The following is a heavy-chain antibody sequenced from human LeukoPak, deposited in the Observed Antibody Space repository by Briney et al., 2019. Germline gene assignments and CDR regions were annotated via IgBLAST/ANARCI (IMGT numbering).Heavy chain of an antibody. Sequence: GGSLRLSSAASGFTFSTYPMSWFRQTPGKGLEWVSLISGSGSFKLYTDSVKGRFTISRDNAKNSLYLQMNSLRAEDTAVYYCARGGDFGVVTDYWGQGSLVSVSS. CDR3: ARGGDFGVVTDY. CDR1: GFTFSTYP. V-gene: IGHV3-21*01. CDR2: ISGSGSFK. D-gene: IGHD3-3*01. J-gene: IGHJ4*02.